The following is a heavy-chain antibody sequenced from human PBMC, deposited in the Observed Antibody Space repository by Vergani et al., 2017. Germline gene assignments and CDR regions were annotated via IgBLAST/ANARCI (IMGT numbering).Heavy chain of an antibody. CDR1: GFTVSSNY. Sequence: EVQLVESGGGLVQPGGSLRLSCAASGFTVSSNYMSWVRQAPGKGLEWVSVIYSGGSTYYADSVKGRFTISRDNSKNTLYLQMNSLRAEDTAVYYCAREPSIGIQTSGAFDIWGQGTMVTVSS. J-gene: IGHJ3*02. V-gene: IGHV3-66*02. CDR3: AREPSIGIQTSGAFDI. D-gene: IGHD5-18*01. CDR2: IYSGGST.